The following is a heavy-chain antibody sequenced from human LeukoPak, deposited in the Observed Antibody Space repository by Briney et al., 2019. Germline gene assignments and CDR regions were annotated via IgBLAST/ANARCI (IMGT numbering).Heavy chain of an antibody. CDR1: GYTFTGYG. J-gene: IGHJ3*02. V-gene: IGHV1-18*01. Sequence: GASVKVSCKASGYTFTGYGISWVRQAPGQGLEWMGWISAYNGNTNYAQKLQGRVTMTTDTSTSTAYMELRSLRSDATAVYYCARFYDYIWGSYRTAGAFDIWGQGTMVTVSS. CDR3: ARFYDYIWGSYRTAGAFDI. D-gene: IGHD3-16*02. CDR2: ISAYNGNT.